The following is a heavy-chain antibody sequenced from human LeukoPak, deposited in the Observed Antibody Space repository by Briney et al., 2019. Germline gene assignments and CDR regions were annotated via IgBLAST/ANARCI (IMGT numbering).Heavy chain of an antibody. CDR2: ISAYNGNT. D-gene: IGHD3-9*01. J-gene: IGHJ4*02. Sequence: ASVKVPCKASGYTFTSYGISWVRQAPGQGLEWMGWISAYNGNTNYAQKLQGRVTMTTDTSTSTAYMELRSLRSDDTAVYYCARAYYDILTPREDYWGQGTLVTVSS. V-gene: IGHV1-18*01. CDR1: GYTFTSYG. CDR3: ARAYYDILTPREDY.